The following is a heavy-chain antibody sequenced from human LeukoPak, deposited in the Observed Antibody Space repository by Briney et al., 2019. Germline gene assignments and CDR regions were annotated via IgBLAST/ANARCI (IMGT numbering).Heavy chain of an antibody. Sequence: SVKVSCKASGGTFISYAISWVRQAPGQGLEWMGGIIPIFGTANYAQKFQGRVTITADKSTSTAYMELSSLRSEDTAVYYCARDRIRETRVGANAFDIWGQGTMVTVSS. J-gene: IGHJ3*02. CDR1: GGTFISYA. V-gene: IGHV1-69*06. CDR2: IIPIFGTA. D-gene: IGHD1-26*01. CDR3: ARDRIRETRVGANAFDI.